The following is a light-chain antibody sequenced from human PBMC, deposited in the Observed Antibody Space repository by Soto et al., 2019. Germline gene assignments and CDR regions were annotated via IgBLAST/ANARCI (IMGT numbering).Light chain of an antibody. CDR1: QSVSISY. Sequence: EIVLTQSPGTLSLSPGERATLSCRASQSVSISYLAWYQQKPSQAPRLLIYGASSRATGIPDRFSGSGSGTDFTLTISILEPEDFAVYCCQQYGSSPPMYTFGQGTKLEIK. J-gene: IGKJ2*01. V-gene: IGKV3-20*01. CDR2: GAS. CDR3: QQYGSSPPMYT.